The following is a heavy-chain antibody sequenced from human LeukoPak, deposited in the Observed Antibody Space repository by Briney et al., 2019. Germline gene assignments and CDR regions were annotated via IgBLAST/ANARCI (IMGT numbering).Heavy chain of an antibody. J-gene: IGHJ4*02. CDR3: ARDSIFYYGSGSYFH. V-gene: IGHV1-2*02. CDR2: TNPNSGGT. D-gene: IGHD3-10*01. CDR1: GYTFTGYY. Sequence: ASVKVSCKAPGYTFTGYYMHWVRQAPGQGLEWMGWTNPNSGGTNYAQKFQGRVTMTRDTSISTAYMELSRLRTDDTAVYYCARDSIFYYGSGSYFHWGQGTLVTVSS.